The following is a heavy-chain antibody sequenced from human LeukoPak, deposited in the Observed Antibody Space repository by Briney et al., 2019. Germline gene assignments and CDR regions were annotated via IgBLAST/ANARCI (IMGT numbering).Heavy chain of an antibody. CDR3: ARHVVPAAMHYYYYMDV. D-gene: IGHD2-2*01. J-gene: IGHJ6*03. V-gene: IGHV3-53*01. CDR2: IYRGGST. CDR1: GFIVSNYY. Sequence: PGGSLRLSCAASGFIVSNYYMSWVRQAPGKGLEWVSVIYRGGSTYYADSVKGRFTISRDNSKNTLYLQMNSLRAEDTAVYYCARHVVPAAMHYYYYMDVWGKGTTVTVSS.